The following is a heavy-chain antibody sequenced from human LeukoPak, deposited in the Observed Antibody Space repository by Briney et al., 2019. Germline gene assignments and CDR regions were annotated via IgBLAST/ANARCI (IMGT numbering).Heavy chain of an antibody. CDR3: ASNYYDSSGYYP. D-gene: IGHD3-22*01. CDR2: IYYSGST. CDR1: GGSVSSGSYY. J-gene: IGHJ5*02. V-gene: IGHV4-39*01. Sequence: SETLSLTCTVSGGSVSSGSYYWGWIRQPPGKGLEWIGSIYYSGSTYYNPSLKSRVTISVDTSKNQFSLKLSSVTAADTAVYYCASNYYDSSGYYPWGQGTLVTVSS.